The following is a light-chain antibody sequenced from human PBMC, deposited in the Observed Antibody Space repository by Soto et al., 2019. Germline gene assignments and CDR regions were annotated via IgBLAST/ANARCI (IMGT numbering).Light chain of an antibody. J-gene: IGLJ1*01. Sequence: QSVLTQPSSVSGSPGQSITISCTGTSNDVGGYNFVSWYQQHPGKAPKLIIYDVSNRPSGVSNRFSDSKSGNTASLTISGLQAEDEADYYCSSYTPSATPFVFGTGTKSPS. CDR1: SNDVGGYNF. CDR2: DVS. CDR3: SSYTPSATPFV. V-gene: IGLV2-14*03.